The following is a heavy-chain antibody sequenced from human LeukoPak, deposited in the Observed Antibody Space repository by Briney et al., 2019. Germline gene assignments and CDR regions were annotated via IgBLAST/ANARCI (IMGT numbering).Heavy chain of an antibody. Sequence: ASVKVSCKASGYTFTTYGISWVRQAPGQGLEWGGWISGYSGNTNYAQNVQGRVNMTTDTSTSTAYMELRSLTSDDTAVYYCARSTFCADDCPNWFDPWGQGTLVTVSS. CDR2: ISGYSGNT. D-gene: IGHD2-21*02. V-gene: IGHV1-18*01. J-gene: IGHJ5*02. CDR3: ARSTFCADDCPNWFDP. CDR1: GYTFTTYG.